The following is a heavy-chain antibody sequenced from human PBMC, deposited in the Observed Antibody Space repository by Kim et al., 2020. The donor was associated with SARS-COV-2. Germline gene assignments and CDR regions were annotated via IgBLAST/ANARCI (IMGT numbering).Heavy chain of an antibody. Sequence: SETLSLTCTVSGGSINTYYWTWIRQPPGKGLEWLGYISYSGITNYNPSPKSRVTISVDTSKNHFSLKLRSVTAADTAVYYCAGETTVTSLFDSWGQGTLVTVSS. J-gene: IGHJ4*02. CDR1: GGSINTYY. D-gene: IGHD4-17*01. V-gene: IGHV4-59*01. CDR3: AGETTVTSLFDS. CDR2: ISYSGIT.